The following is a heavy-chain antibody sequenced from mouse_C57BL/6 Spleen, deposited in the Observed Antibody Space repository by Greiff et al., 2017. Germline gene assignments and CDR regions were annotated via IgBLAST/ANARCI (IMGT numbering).Heavy chain of an antibody. V-gene: IGHV1-9*01. Sequence: VQLQQSGAELMKPGASVKLSCKATGYTFTGYWIEWVKQRPGHGLEWIGEILPGSGSTNYNEKFKGKATFTADTSSNTAYMQLSSLTTEDSAIYYCARGKGYGYDEGAWFAYWGQGTLVTVSA. J-gene: IGHJ3*01. CDR1: GYTFTGYW. CDR2: ILPGSGST. CDR3: ARGKGYGYDEGAWFAY. D-gene: IGHD2-2*01.